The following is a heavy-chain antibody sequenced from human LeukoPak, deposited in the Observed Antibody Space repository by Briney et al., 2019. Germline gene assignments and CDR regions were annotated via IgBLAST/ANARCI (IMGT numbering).Heavy chain of an antibody. CDR1: GGSISSGGYS. J-gene: IGHJ4*02. Sequence: SETLSLTCAVSGGSISSGGYSWSWIRQPPGKGLEWIGYIYHSGSTYYNPSLKSRVTISVDRSKNQFSLKLSSVTAADTAVYYCARVSSSSASGGFDYWGQGTLVTVSS. D-gene: IGHD6-13*01. CDR3: ARVSSSSASGGFDY. CDR2: IYHSGST. V-gene: IGHV4-30-2*01.